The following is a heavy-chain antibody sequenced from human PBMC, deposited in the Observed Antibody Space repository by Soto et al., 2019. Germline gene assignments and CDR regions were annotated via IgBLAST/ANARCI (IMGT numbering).Heavy chain of an antibody. V-gene: IGHV6-1*01. CDR2: TYYRSRWYN. J-gene: IGHJ6*03. CDR3: AGTTSHQLDYLDV. Sequence: SQTLSLTCAISGDSVSSNSAAWNWIRLSPSRGLEWLARTYYRSRWYNDYAVSVRSRITVNPDTSKNQFSLQLTSVTPEDTAVYCCAGTTSHQLDYLDVLGKGTSVTVSS. CDR1: GDSVSSNSAA. D-gene: IGHD1-7*01.